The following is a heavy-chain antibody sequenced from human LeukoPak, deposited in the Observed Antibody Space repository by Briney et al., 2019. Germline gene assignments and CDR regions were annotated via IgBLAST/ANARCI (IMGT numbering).Heavy chain of an antibody. CDR2: INPNSGGT. CDR1: GYTFTGYY. V-gene: IGHV1-2*02. Sequence: GASVKVSCKASGYTFTGYYMHWVRQAPGQGLEWMGWINPNSGGTNYAQKFQGRVTMTRDTSISTAYMELSRLRSDDTAVYYCARAIPLMPTRRVVVVPGVDYWGQGTLVTVSS. J-gene: IGHJ4*02. CDR3: ARAIPLMPTRRVVVVPGVDY. D-gene: IGHD2-15*01.